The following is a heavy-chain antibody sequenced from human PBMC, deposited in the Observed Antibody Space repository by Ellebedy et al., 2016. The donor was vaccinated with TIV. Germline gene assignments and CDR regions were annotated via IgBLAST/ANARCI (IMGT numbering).Heavy chain of an antibody. CDR2: IDWDDDK. V-gene: IGHV2-70*12. CDR1: GFSLSTTRVS. Sequence: SGPTLVKPTQTLTLTCTFSGFSLSTTRVSVSWIRQPPGKALEWLARIDWDDDKYFNTSLRTRLTISKDTSKNQVVLTMTNMDPVDTATYYCAHTPAYCSGGSCYWNQGFDYWGQGTLVTVSS. D-gene: IGHD2-15*01. J-gene: IGHJ4*02. CDR3: AHTPAYCSGGSCYWNQGFDY.